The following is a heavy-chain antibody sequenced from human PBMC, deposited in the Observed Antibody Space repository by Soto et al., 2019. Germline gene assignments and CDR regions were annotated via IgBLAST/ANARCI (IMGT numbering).Heavy chain of an antibody. V-gene: IGHV4-39*01. CDR3: ASQGPGEYDSSGGLTNFGY. J-gene: IGHJ4*02. CDR1: GGSISRSSYY. Sequence: SETLSLTCSVSGGSISRSSYYWGWIRQPPGKGLEWIGSIYYSGSTYYNPSLKSRLSISVDTSVNQFSLKLSSVTAADTAVYYCASQGPGEYDSSGGLTNFGYWGQGTLVTVSS. CDR2: IYYSGST. D-gene: IGHD3-22*01.